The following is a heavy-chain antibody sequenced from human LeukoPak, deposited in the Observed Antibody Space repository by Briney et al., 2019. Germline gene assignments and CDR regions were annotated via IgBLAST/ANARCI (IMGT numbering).Heavy chain of an antibody. J-gene: IGHJ4*02. V-gene: IGHV3-23*01. Sequence: GGSLRRSCAASGFTVSAYAMAWVRQAPGKGLEWVSTIYDDNTYYADSVKGRFAISTDNSKNTLYLQMNSLRVEDTAVYFCAARKVRGVWFYLDYWGQGTLVTVSS. CDR2: IYDDNT. CDR1: GFTVSAYA. CDR3: AARKVRGVWFYLDY. D-gene: IGHD3-10*01.